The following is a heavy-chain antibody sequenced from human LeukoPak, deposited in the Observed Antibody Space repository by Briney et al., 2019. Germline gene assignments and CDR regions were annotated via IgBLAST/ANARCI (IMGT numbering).Heavy chain of an antibody. Sequence: SETLSLTCTVSGGSISSGTYYWRWIRQPAGKGLEWIGRIYISGSTNYNPSLKSRVPISVDTSKNQFSLKLSSVTAEDTAVYYCARDAYDHVWGSYRSFDYWGQGTLVTVSS. D-gene: IGHD3-16*02. CDR1: GGSISSGTYY. V-gene: IGHV4-61*02. J-gene: IGHJ4*02. CDR2: IYISGST. CDR3: ARDAYDHVWGSYRSFDY.